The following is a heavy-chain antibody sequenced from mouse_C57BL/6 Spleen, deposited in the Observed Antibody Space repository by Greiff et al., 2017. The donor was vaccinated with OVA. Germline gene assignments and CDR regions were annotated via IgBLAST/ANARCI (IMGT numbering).Heavy chain of an antibody. Sequence: EVQLQQSGPGMVKPSQSLSLTCTVTGYSITSGYDWHWIRHFPGNKLEWMGYISYSGSTNYNPSLKSRISITHDTSKNHFFLKLNSVTTEDTATYYCARGIYYGSYYFDYWGQGTTLTVSS. D-gene: IGHD2-1*01. CDR1: GYSITSGYD. V-gene: IGHV3-1*01. CDR2: ISYSGST. J-gene: IGHJ2*01. CDR3: ARGIYYGSYYFDY.